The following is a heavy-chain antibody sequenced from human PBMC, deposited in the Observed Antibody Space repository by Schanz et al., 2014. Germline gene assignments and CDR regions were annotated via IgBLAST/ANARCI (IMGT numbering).Heavy chain of an antibody. J-gene: IGHJ5*02. Sequence: QVQLVQSRADVKKPGASVKVSCKASGYTFTGYSMHWLRQAPGQGPEWLGWINPNSDGTKYAQKFQGRVTMTRDTSVNTAYLDLSSLTSDDTAVYYCARGDVNWFDPWGQGTLVTVSS. CDR3: ARGDVNWFDP. CDR1: GYTFTGYS. CDR2: INPNSDGT. V-gene: IGHV1-2*02.